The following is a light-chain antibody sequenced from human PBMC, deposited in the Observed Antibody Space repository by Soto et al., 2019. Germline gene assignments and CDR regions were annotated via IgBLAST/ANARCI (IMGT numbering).Light chain of an antibody. CDR3: QQYGGSPWT. V-gene: IGKV3-20*01. Sequence: EIVLPQSPGILSLSPGESATLSCRASQSVSSNLAWYQQKPGQAPRLLIYDASNRATGIPARFSGSGSGTDFTLTISRLDPEEFAVYYCQQYGGSPWTFGQGTKVDIK. CDR2: DAS. J-gene: IGKJ1*01. CDR1: QSVSSN.